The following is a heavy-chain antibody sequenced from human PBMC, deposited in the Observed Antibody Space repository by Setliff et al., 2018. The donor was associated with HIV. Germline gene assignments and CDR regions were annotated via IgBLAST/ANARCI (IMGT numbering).Heavy chain of an antibody. V-gene: IGHV3-66*02. D-gene: IGHD5-12*01. CDR3: AGEGSHSGSVY. Sequence: GESLKISCAASGLSVSRTYMNWVRQAPGKGLEWVSIIYGDDTTDHADSVKGRFAISRDNSKNMLYLQMNSLRREDMAVYYCAGEGSHSGSVYWGQGTLVTVSS. J-gene: IGHJ4*02. CDR1: GLSVSRTY. CDR2: IYGDDTT.